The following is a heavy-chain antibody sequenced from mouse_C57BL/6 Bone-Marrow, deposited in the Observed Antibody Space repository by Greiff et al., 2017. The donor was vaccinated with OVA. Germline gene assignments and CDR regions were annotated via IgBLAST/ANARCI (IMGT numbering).Heavy chain of an antibody. D-gene: IGHD1-1*01. CDR2: IDPSDGCT. Sequence: QVQLQQPGAELVMPGASVKLSCKASGYTFTSYWMHWVKQRPGQGLEWIGEIDPSDGCTNYNQKFKGKSTLTVDKSSSTAYMQLSSLTSEDSAVYYGARERVVSWYFDVWGTGTTVTVSS. J-gene: IGHJ1*03. CDR3: ARERVVSWYFDV. CDR1: GYTFTSYW. V-gene: IGHV1-69*01.